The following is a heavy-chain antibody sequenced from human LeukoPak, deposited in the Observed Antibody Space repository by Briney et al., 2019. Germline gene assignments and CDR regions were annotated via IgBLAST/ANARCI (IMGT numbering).Heavy chain of an antibody. CDR2: IYYSGST. Sequence: SETLSLTCTVSGGSISSSSYYWGWIRQPPGQGLEWIGSIYYSGSTYYNPSLKSRVTISVDTSKNQFSLKLSSVTAADTAVYYCARKESMVRGGEFDYWGQGTLVTVSS. J-gene: IGHJ4*02. D-gene: IGHD3-10*01. CDR3: ARKESMVRGGEFDY. CDR1: GGSISSSSYY. V-gene: IGHV4-39*01.